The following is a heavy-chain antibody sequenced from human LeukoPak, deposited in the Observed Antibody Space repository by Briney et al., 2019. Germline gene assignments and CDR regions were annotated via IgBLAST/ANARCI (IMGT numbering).Heavy chain of an antibody. CDR2: IKNKTNGGTT. Sequence: GRSLRLSCAASGFTFSSYAMHWVRQAPGKGLEWVGHIKNKTNGGTTDYAAPVKGRFSISRDDSKKTLYLQMNRLRTEDTAVYYCARGLCTSTSCYQGPFDFWGQGMLVTVSS. CDR3: ARGLCTSTSCYQGPFDF. V-gene: IGHV3-15*01. D-gene: IGHD2-2*01. CDR1: GFTFSSYA. J-gene: IGHJ4*02.